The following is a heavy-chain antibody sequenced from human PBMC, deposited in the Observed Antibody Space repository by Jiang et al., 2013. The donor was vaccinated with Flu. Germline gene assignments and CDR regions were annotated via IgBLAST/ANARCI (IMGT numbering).Heavy chain of an antibody. Sequence: SGSXLKKPGASVKISCKTSGYSFTTYSINWVRQAPGQGLEWMGWINPNTGNPVYAQGFTGRFVFSLDTSVSTAYLQINNLEAEDTAVYYCARRSPTDYWGQGTLVTVSS. J-gene: IGHJ1*01. CDR1: GYSFTTYS. CDR2: INPNTGNP. V-gene: IGHV7-4-1*02. CDR3: ARRSPTDY. D-gene: IGHD4-17*01.